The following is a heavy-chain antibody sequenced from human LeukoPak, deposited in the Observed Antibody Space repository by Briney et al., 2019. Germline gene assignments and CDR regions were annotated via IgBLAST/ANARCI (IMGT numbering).Heavy chain of an antibody. V-gene: IGHV3-66*01. CDR1: GFTVSNNY. D-gene: IGHD4/OR15-4a*01. CDR2: IYSGGST. CDR3: ARDLRASTGAGFDY. Sequence: PGGSLRLSCVASGFTVSNNYMSWVRQAPGKGLEWVSVIYSGGSTYYADSVKGRFTISRDNSKNTLYLQMSSLRAEDTAVYYCARDLRASTGAGFDYWGQGTLVTVSS. J-gene: IGHJ4*02.